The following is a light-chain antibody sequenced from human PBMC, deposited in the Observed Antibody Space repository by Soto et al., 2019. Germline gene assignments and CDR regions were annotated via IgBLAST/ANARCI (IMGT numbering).Light chain of an antibody. CDR3: QQYHTYSIT. V-gene: IGKV1-5*01. CDR1: QTISSW. J-gene: IGKJ1*01. Sequence: DIQMSQSPSTLSASVGYRVTITCRASQTISSWLAWYQQKPGKAPNLLIYDASTLERGVPSRFRGTGSGTEFTHTIDRLQPDDFETYYCQQYHTYSITFGQGTKVDIK. CDR2: DAS.